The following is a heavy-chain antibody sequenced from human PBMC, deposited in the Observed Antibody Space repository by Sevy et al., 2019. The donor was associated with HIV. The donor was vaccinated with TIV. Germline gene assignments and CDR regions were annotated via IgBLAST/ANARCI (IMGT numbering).Heavy chain of an antibody. Sequence: GGSLRLSCAASGLTFSSYAMSWVRQAPGKALEWVSAISASGGSTNYVDSVRGRFTISRDNSKNTLYLQMNSLGAEDTAVYYCAKCGAYFGSGTCYFDYWGQGTLVTVSS. V-gene: IGHV3-23*01. D-gene: IGHD3-10*01. CDR3: AKCGAYFGSGTCYFDY. CDR1: GLTFSSYA. J-gene: IGHJ4*02. CDR2: ISASGGST.